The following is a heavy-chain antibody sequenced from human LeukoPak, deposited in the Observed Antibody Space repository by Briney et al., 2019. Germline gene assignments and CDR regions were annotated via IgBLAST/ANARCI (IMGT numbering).Heavy chain of an antibody. CDR2: INIDGSST. J-gene: IGHJ4*02. D-gene: IGHD6-19*01. V-gene: IGHV3-74*01. CDR1: GFTLSSYW. CDR3: AKEKEYSSGWYPDY. Sequence: GGSLRLSCAASGFTLSSYWMHWVRHAPGKGLVWVSRINIDGSSTTFADSVKGRFTISRDNAKNTLYLQMNSLRAEGTAVYYCAKEKEYSSGWYPDYWGQGTLVTVSS.